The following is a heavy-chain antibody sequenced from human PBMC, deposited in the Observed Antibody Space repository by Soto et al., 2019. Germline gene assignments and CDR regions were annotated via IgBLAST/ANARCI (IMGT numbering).Heavy chain of an antibody. CDR1: GYTFPSYD. Sequence: GASVTVSCKASGYTFPSYDSNWVRHATGQGLEWMGWMNPNSGNTGYAQKFQGRVTMTRNTSISTAYMELSSLRSEDTAVYYCARAPDYYDSSGYYYEPQGAAFDIWGQGTMVTVSS. CDR3: ARAPDYYDSSGYYYEPQGAAFDI. CDR2: MNPNSGNT. J-gene: IGHJ3*02. V-gene: IGHV1-8*01. D-gene: IGHD3-22*01.